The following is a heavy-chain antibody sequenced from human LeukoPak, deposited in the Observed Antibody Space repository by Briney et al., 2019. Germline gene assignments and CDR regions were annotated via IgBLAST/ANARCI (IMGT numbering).Heavy chain of an antibody. CDR3: AGRIRGPFGY. J-gene: IGHJ4*02. Sequence: SETLSLTCAVYGGSFSGYYWSWIRQPPGKGLEWIGEINHSGSTNYNPSLKSRVTISVDTSKNQFSLKLSSVTAADTAVYYCAGRIRGPFGYWGQGTLVTVSS. V-gene: IGHV4-34*01. D-gene: IGHD3-3*02. CDR2: INHSGST. CDR1: GGSFSGYY.